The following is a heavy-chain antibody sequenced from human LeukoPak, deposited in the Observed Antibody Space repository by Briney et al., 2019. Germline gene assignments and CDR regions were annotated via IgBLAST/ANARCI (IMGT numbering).Heavy chain of an antibody. J-gene: IGHJ4*02. V-gene: IGHV4-59*01. D-gene: IGHD6-19*01. Sequence: SETLSLTCTVSGGSISSYYWSWIRQPPGKGLEWIGYIYYSGSTNYNPSLKSRVTISVDTSKNQFSLKLRSVTAADTAVYYCARDSSGYDYWGQGTLVTVSS. CDR3: ARDSSGYDY. CDR2: IYYSGST. CDR1: GGSISSYY.